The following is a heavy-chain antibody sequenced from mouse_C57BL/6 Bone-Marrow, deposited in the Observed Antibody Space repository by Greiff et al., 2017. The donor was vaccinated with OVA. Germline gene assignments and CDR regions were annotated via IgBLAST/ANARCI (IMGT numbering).Heavy chain of an antibody. CDR2: IDPSDSYT. J-gene: IGHJ2*01. Sequence: QVQLQQPGAELVKPGASVKLSCKASGYTFTSYWMQWVNQRPGQGLEWIGEIDPSDSYTNYNQKFKGKATLTVDTSSSTAYMQLSSLTSEDSAVYYCARIGETSFDYWGQGTTLTVSS. CDR3: ARIGETSFDY. CDR1: GYTFTSYW. D-gene: IGHD2-14*01. V-gene: IGHV1-50*01.